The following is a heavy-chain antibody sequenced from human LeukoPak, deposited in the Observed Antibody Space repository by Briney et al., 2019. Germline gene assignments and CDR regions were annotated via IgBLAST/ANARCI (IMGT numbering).Heavy chain of an antibody. Sequence: GESLKISCQGSGYSFTTYWIGWVRQMPGKGLECMGIIYPGDSDTRYSPSFQGQVTISADMSINTAYLQWSSLKASDTAMYYCARLGTYWSNYYFEYWGQGTLVTVSS. CDR2: IYPGDSDT. V-gene: IGHV5-51*01. J-gene: IGHJ4*02. CDR3: ARLGTYWSNYYFEY. D-gene: IGHD3-10*01. CDR1: GYSFTTYW.